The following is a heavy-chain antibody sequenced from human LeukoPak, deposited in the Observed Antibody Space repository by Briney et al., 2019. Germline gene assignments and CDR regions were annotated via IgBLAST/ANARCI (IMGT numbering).Heavy chain of an antibody. CDR2: INPNSGGT. CDR3: ARRRGYSGYVFDY. CDR1: GYTFTGYY. Sequence: ASVKVSCKASGYTFTGYYMHWVRQAPGRGLEWMGWINPNSGGTNYAQKFQGRVTMTRDTSISTAYMELSRLRSDDTAVYYCARRRGYSGYVFDYWGQGTLVTVSS. V-gene: IGHV1-2*02. D-gene: IGHD5-12*01. J-gene: IGHJ4*02.